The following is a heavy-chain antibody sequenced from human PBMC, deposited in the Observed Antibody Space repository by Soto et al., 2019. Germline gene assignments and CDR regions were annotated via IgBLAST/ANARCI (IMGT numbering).Heavy chain of an antibody. D-gene: IGHD2-2*01. J-gene: IGHJ3*02. V-gene: IGHV3-23*01. Sequence: GGSLRLSCGASGSTFSSYAMSWVPKAPGKGLEWGAAISGRGVSTYYADSVKGRFTISRANSKNTLYLQVNGLRAEDMAVYYCAKDRGTSCYGAFDIWGQGTMVTVSS. CDR1: GSTFSSYA. CDR3: AKDRGTSCYGAFDI. CDR2: ISGRGVST.